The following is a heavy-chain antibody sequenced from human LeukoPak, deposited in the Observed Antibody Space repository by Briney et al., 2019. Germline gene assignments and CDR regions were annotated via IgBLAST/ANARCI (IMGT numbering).Heavy chain of an antibody. CDR1: GFTFSIYG. D-gene: IGHD2-15*01. J-gene: IGHJ6*04. V-gene: IGHV3-30*18. Sequence: GGSQRLSCAASGFTFSIYGMHWARQAPGKGLEWVAVISYDGSNIYYADSVKGRFTISRDNSKNTLYLQMNSLRAEDTAVYYCAKGLGYCSGGSCYSVGYYYGMDVWGKGTTVTVSS. CDR3: AKGLGYCSGGSCYSVGYYYGMDV. CDR2: ISYDGSNI.